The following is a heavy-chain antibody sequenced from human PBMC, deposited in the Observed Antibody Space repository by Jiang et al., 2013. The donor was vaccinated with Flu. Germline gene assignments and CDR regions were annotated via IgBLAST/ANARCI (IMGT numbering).Heavy chain of an antibody. CDR2: IYPGDSDT. CDR3: ARTSGQLQYYFDY. D-gene: IGHD6-6*01. V-gene: IGHV5-51*01. J-gene: IGHJ4*02. Sequence: GIIYPGDSDTRYSPSFQGQVTISADKSISTAYLQWSSLKASDTAMYYCARTSGQLQYYFDYWGQGTLVTVSS.